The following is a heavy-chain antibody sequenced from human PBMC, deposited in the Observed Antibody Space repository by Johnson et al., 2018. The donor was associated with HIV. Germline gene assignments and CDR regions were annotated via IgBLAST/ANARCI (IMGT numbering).Heavy chain of an antibody. V-gene: IGHV3-30*18. J-gene: IGHJ3*02. CDR1: GLSFSNFG. Sequence: QVQLVESGGGVVQPGKSLTLSCVVSGLSFSNFGIHWVRQAPGKGPEWVAVISFDGNLKKYADSVKGRFPISRDNSKNSLYLQMNSLRTEYTALYYCAKDEGRITMIGDGFDIWGQGTMVTVSS. D-gene: IGHD3-22*01. CDR3: AKDEGRITMIGDGFDI. CDR2: ISFDGNLK.